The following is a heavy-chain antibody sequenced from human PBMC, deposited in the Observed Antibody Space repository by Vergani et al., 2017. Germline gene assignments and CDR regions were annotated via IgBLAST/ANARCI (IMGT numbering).Heavy chain of an antibody. CDR2: IDWDDDK. J-gene: IGHJ6*02. CDR1: GYSLSARGMR. Sequence: QVTLKESGPALVKPTQTLTLTCTFSGYSLSARGMRVSWIRQPPGKALEWLARIDWDDDKFYSTSLKTRLTISKDTSKNQVVLTMTNMDPVDTATYYCARIPDYNYGIDVWGQGTTVTVSS. CDR3: ARIPDYNYGIDV. V-gene: IGHV2-70*04.